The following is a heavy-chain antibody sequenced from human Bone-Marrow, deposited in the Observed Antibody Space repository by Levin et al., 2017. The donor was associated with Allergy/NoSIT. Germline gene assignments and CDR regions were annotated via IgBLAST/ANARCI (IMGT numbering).Heavy chain of an antibody. CDR2: TYYRSKWYN. CDR1: GDRVSSNSAA. D-gene: IGHD6-19*01. J-gene: IGHJ6*02. CDR3: ARDCGSSGWYRGYYYYGMDV. V-gene: IGHV6-1*01. Sequence: SQTLSLTCAISGDRVSSNSAAWNWIRQSPSRGLEWLGRTYYRSKWYNDYAVSVKSRITINPDTSKNQFSLQLNSVTPEDTAVYYCARDCGSSGWYRGYYYYGMDVWGQGTTVTVSS.